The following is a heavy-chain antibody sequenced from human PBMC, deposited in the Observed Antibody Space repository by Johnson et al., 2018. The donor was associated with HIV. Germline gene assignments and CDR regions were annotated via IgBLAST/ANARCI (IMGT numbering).Heavy chain of an antibody. CDR1: GFTVRSNY. J-gene: IGHJ3*02. CDR3: ATARLPTDRAFDI. D-gene: IGHD4-11*01. V-gene: IGHV3-53*01. Sequence: VQLVESGGGLIQPGGSLRLSCAASGFTVRSNYMSWVRQAPGRGLEWVSVIYSGGSTYYADSVKGRFTISRDNSKNTLYLQLNSLRAEDTAVYYCATARLPTDRAFDIWGQGTMVTVSS. CDR2: IYSGGST.